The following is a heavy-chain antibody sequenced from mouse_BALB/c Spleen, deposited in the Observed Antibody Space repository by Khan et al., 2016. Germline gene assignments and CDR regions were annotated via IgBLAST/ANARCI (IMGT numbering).Heavy chain of an antibody. V-gene: IGHV3-6*02. CDR2: ISYDGSN. CDR1: GYSITSGYY. J-gene: IGHJ2*01. Sequence: EVQLQESGPGLVKPSQSLSLTCSVTGYSITSGYYWNWIRQFPGNKLEWMGYISYDGSNNYNPSLKNRISITRDTSKNQFFLKMNSVTTEDTATYYCASRRQTGKVYYFDYWGQGTTLTVSS. CDR3: ASRRQTGKVYYFDY. D-gene: IGHD4-1*01.